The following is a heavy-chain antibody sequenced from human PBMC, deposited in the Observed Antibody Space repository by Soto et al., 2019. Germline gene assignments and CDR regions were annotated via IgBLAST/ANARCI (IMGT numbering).Heavy chain of an antibody. V-gene: IGHV1-69*06. J-gene: IGHJ6*02. CDR3: ARDTRRFLEWLLYNPEGNYYYSRMDV. Sequence: ASVKVSCKASGGTFSSYAISWVRQAPGQGLEWMGGIIPIFGTANYAQKFQGRVTITADTSTSTAYMELSSLRSEDTAVYYCARDTRRFLEWLLYNPEGNYYYSRMDVWGQGTTVTVCS. CDR1: GGTFSSYA. D-gene: IGHD3-3*01. CDR2: IIPIFGTA.